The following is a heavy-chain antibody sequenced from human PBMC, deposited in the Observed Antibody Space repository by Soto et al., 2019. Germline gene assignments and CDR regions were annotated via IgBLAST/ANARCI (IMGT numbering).Heavy chain of an antibody. V-gene: IGHV3-23*01. D-gene: IGHD7-27*01. J-gene: IGHJ6*03. CDR3: AKTPRGLTTWGDYYYYMDV. CDR1: GFTFSSYA. Sequence: GGSLRLSCAASGFTFSSYAMSWVRQAPGKGLEWVSAISGSGGSTYYADSVKGRFTISRDNSKNTLYLQMNSLRAEDTVVYYCAKTPRGLTTWGDYYYYMDVWGKGTTVTVSS. CDR2: ISGSGGST.